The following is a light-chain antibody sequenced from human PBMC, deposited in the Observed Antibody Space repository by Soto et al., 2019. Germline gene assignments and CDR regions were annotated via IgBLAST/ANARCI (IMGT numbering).Light chain of an antibody. J-gene: IGLJ1*01. V-gene: IGLV2-8*01. CDR2: DVN. Sequence: SALTQPPSASGSPGQSVTISCTGTSSDVGRYNFVSWYQHHPGKAPKLLIYDVNKRPSGVPDRFSGSKSGNTASLTVSGLQAEDEADYYCDSYAGSNNHVFGTGTKVTVL. CDR3: DSYAGSNNHV. CDR1: SSDVGRYNF.